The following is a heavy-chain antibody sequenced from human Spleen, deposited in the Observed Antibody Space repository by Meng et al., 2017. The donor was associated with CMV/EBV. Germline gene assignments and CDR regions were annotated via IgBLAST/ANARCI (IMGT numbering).Heavy chain of an antibody. J-gene: IGHJ4*02. D-gene: IGHD3-22*01. V-gene: IGHV1-2*02. Sequence: GHTFTGYYRHWVRQVPGQGLEWVGWVSTDSGATLYSQRVQGRVTMTWDTATTTIYMDLSSLRYDDTAVYYCVANYYDSNGYTYIDYWGQGTLVTVSS. CDR2: VSTDSGAT. CDR3: VANYYDSNGYTYIDY. CDR1: GHTFTGYY.